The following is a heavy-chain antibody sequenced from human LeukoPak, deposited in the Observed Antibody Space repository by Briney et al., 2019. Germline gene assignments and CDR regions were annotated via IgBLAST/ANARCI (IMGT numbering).Heavy chain of an antibody. V-gene: IGHV1-69*05. CDR2: IIPIFGTA. Sequence: SVKVSCKASGGTFRSYAISWVRQSPGQGLEWMGGIIPIFGTANYAQKFQGRVTITTDESTSTAYMELSSLRSEDTAVYYCASSSGSYLFDYWAQGTLVTVSS. CDR1: GGTFRSYA. J-gene: IGHJ4*02. D-gene: IGHD1-26*01. CDR3: ASSSGSYLFDY.